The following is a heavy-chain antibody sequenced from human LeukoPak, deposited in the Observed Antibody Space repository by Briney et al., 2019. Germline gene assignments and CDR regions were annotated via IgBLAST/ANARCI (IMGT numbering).Heavy chain of an antibody. CDR1: GYTFTSYY. CDR3: ARSYDSSGYYYDFDY. V-gene: IGHV1-46*01. CDR2: INPSGGST. D-gene: IGHD3-22*01. Sequence: ASVTVSCKASGYTFTSYYMHWVRQAPGQGLEWMGLINPSGGSTSYAQKFQGRVTMTRDMSTSTDYMELSSLRSEDTAVYYCARSYDSSGYYYDFDYWGQGTLVTVSS. J-gene: IGHJ4*02.